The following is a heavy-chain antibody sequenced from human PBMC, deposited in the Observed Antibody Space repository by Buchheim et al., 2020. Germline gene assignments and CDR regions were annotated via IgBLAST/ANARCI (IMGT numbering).Heavy chain of an antibody. V-gene: IGHV3-48*01. CDR3: ARDPERYSSSWAHEY. D-gene: IGHD6-13*01. J-gene: IGHJ4*02. CDR2: ISSSSSTI. Sequence: EVQLVESGGGLVQPGGSLRLSCAASGFTFSSYSMNWVRQAPGKGLEWVSYISSSSSTIYYADSVKGRFTISRDNAKNSLYLQMNRLRAEDTAVYYCARDPERYSSSWAHEYWGQGTL. CDR1: GFTFSSYS.